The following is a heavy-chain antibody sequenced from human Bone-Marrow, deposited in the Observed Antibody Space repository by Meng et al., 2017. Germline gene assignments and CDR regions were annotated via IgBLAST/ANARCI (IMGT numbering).Heavy chain of an antibody. Sequence: QLQLQESGPGLVKPSETLSLTCTVSGGSISTYYWSWIRQSPEKGLEWIGNINYSGRTNYIPSLRSRATISVDPSKNQFSLNLRSVTAADTAVYYCARGPSHGGSYSDYWGQGTLVTVSS. J-gene: IGHJ4*02. CDR2: INYSGRT. CDR1: GGSISTYY. D-gene: IGHD2-21*02. V-gene: IGHV4-59*01. CDR3: ARGPSHGGSYSDY.